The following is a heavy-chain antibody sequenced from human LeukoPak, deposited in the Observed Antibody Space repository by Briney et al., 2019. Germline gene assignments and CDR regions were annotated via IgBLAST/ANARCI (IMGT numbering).Heavy chain of an antibody. D-gene: IGHD5-12*01. CDR2: INPYSSFT. J-gene: IGHJ4*02. CDR3: ARERGYSGYGFGGRITYYFDY. Sequence: ASVKVSCKASGYTFTNYHMHWVRQAPGQGLEWMGIINPYSSFTTYAQKFQGRVTITADESTSTAYMELSSLRSEDTAVYYCARERGYSGYGFGGRITYYFDYWGQGTLVTVSS. CDR1: GYTFTNYH. V-gene: IGHV1-46*01.